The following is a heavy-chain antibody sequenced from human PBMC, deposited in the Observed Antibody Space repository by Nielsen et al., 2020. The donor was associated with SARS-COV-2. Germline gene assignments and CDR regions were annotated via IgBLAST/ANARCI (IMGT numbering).Heavy chain of an antibody. D-gene: IGHD2-2*02. J-gene: IGHJ6*02. CDR1: GGSFSGYY. Sequence: SQTLSLTCAVYGGSFSGYYWSWIRQPPGKGLEWIGEINHSGSTNYNPSLKSRVTISVDTSKNQFSLKLSSVTAADTAVYYRARGGRYCSSTSCYTYYYYGMDVWGQGTTVTVSS. V-gene: IGHV4-34*01. CDR3: ARGGRYCSSTSCYTYYYYGMDV. CDR2: INHSGST.